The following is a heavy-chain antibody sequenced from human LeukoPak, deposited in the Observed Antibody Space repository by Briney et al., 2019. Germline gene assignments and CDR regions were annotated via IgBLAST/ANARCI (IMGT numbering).Heavy chain of an antibody. Sequence: ASVKVSCKASGYSFNDYYIYWVRQAPGQGLEWMGGINPKSGGTKYAQNFQGRVTMTRDTSISTAHMELSRLRSDDTAVYYCARVSLRGYDGDYWGQGTLVTASP. J-gene: IGHJ4*02. CDR3: ARVSLRGYDGDY. CDR1: GYSFNDYY. D-gene: IGHD5-18*01. CDR2: INPKSGGT. V-gene: IGHV1-2*02.